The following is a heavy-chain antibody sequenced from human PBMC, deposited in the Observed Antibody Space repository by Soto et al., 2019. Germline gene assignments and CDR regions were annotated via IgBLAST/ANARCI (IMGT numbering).Heavy chain of an antibody. CDR3: VRDRNWQLDDC. CDR1: GFAFNTYW. CDR2: INGDGSST. D-gene: IGHD1-1*01. V-gene: IGHV3-74*01. J-gene: IGHJ4*02. Sequence: GSLRLSCAASGFAFNTYWMHWVRQAPGKGLVWVSRINGDGSSTNYADSVKGRFTISRDNAKDTLYLQMNSLRGEDTAVYYCVRDRNWQLDDCWGQGTLVTVSS.